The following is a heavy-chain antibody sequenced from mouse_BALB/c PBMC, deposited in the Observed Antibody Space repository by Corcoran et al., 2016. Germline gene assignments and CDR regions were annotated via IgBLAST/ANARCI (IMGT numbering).Heavy chain of an antibody. CDR2: ILPGSGST. D-gene: IGHD1-1*01. CDR3: ARNYGSSYDWFFDV. CDR1: GYTFSSYW. V-gene: IGHV1-9*01. J-gene: IGHJ1*01. Sequence: QVQLQQSGAELMKPGASVKISCKATGYTFSSYWIEWVKQRPGHGLEWIGEILPGSGSTNYNEKFKGKATFTADTSSKTAYMQLSSLTSEDSAVYYCARNYGSSYDWFFDVWGAGTTVTVSS.